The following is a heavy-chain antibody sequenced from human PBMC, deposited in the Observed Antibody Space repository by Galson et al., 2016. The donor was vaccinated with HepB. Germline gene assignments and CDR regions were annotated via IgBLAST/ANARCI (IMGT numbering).Heavy chain of an antibody. CDR3: ASDAVGAAQLGS. J-gene: IGHJ4*02. D-gene: IGHD1-26*01. CDR1: GFTFSNYV. Sequence: SLRLSCAASGFTFSNYVIHWVRQALGKGLEWVAFISYDGSNKNYADSVKGRFTISRDNSKNTLYLQMNSLRPEDTAVYYCASDAVGAAQLGSWGQGTLVTVSS. V-gene: IGHV3-30*04. CDR2: ISYDGSNK.